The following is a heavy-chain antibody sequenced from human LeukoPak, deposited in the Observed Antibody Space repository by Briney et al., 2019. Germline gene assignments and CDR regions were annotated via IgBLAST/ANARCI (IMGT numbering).Heavy chain of an antibody. J-gene: IGHJ5*02. V-gene: IGHV1-69*04. D-gene: IGHD1-1*01. CDR1: GGTYISYV. Sequence: SSVKVSCKASGGTYISYVISWVRQAPGQGLEWMGRIIPIFGIANYAQKFKGRVTITADKATSTAYMEQSSLRSEDTAVYYCARDGAKSTTGTRRLFRFDPWGQGTLVTVSS. CDR3: ARDGAKSTTGTRRLFRFDP. CDR2: IIPIFGIA.